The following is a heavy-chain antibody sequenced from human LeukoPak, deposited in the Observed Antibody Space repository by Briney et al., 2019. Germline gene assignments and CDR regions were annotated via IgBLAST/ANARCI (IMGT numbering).Heavy chain of an antibody. Sequence: GGSLRLSCAASGFSISRYWMTWVRQAPGKRLEWVGNIQHDGNVKHYVDSVRGRSTISRDNAKNSVYLQMNSLRAEDSAVYFCGNQCSGGTCPEHWGQGTQVTVSS. J-gene: IGHJ1*01. CDR2: IQHDGNVK. CDR1: GFSISRYW. D-gene: IGHD2-15*01. V-gene: IGHV3-7*01. CDR3: GNQCSGGTCPEH.